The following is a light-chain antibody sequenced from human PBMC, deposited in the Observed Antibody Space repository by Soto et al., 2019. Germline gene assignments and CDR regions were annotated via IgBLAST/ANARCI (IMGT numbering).Light chain of an antibody. CDR1: QNILYSSNNKNY. CDR3: QQYYSTPYT. V-gene: IGKV4-1*01. J-gene: IGKJ2*01. CDR2: WAS. Sequence: DIVMTQSPDSLAVSLGERATINCKSSQNILYSSNNKNYFAWYQQKPGQPPKLLIYWASTRESGVPDRFSGSGSGTDFTLTISSLQAEDVAVYYCQQYYSTPYTFGQETRLDIK.